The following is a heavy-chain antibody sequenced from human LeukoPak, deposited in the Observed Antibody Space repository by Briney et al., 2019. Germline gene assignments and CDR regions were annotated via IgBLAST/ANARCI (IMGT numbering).Heavy chain of an antibody. CDR1: GFTFSSYA. V-gene: IGHV3-23*01. Sequence: TGGSLRLSCAASGFTFSSYAMNWVRQAPGKGLEWVSAISGGGGTTYYADSVKGRLTISRDNSKNTLFLQMNSLRAEDTAVYYCAKDREGLSSGYDLEYFDYWGQGTLVTVSS. CDR3: AKDREGLSSGYDLEYFDY. J-gene: IGHJ4*02. CDR2: ISGGGGTT. D-gene: IGHD5-12*01.